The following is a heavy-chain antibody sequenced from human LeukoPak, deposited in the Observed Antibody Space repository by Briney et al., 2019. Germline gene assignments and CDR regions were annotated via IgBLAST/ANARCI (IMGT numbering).Heavy chain of an antibody. V-gene: IGHV5-51*01. Sequence: GESLKISCKGSGYSINNYWIGWVCQMPGKGLEWMGIIYPADSDIRYSLSFQGQVTISADKSVSTAYLQWSSLKASDTAMYYCARQEYCSGGSCYTWFDPWGQGTLVTVSS. D-gene: IGHD2-15*01. CDR3: ARQEYCSGGSCYTWFDP. CDR2: IYPADSDI. J-gene: IGHJ5*02. CDR1: GYSINNYW.